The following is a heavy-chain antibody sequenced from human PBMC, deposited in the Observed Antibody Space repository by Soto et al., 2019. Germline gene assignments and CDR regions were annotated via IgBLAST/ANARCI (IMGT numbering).Heavy chain of an antibody. Sequence: SQTLSLTCALSGDSVSSNSAAWNWIRQSPSRGLEWLGRTYYRSKWYNDCAVSVKSRITINPDTSKNQFSLQLNSVTPEDTAVYYCARVNWNLGYYGMDVWGQGTTVTVSS. CDR2: TYYRSKWYN. D-gene: IGHD1-7*01. J-gene: IGHJ6*02. V-gene: IGHV6-1*01. CDR1: GDSVSSNSAA. CDR3: ARVNWNLGYYGMDV.